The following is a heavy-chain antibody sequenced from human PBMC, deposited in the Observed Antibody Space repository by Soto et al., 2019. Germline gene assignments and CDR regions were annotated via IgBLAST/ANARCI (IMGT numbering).Heavy chain of an antibody. CDR1: GFTFSNSW. J-gene: IGHJ4*02. CDR2: INSDGSTT. CDR3: ARDRSYTTDY. V-gene: IGHV3-74*01. D-gene: IGHD1-26*01. Sequence: GGSLRLSCAASGFTFSNSWMHWVRQAPGKGLVWVSYINSDGSTTTYAGSVKGRFTISRDNAKSTVYLQITSLTAEDTAVYYCARDRSYTTDYWGQGTLVTVSS.